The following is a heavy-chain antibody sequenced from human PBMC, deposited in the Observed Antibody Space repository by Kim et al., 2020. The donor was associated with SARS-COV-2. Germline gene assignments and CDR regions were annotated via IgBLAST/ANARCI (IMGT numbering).Heavy chain of an antibody. Sequence: ASVKVSCKASGYTFTSYDINWVRQATGQGLEWMGWMNPNSGNTGYAQKFQGRVTMTRNTSISTAYMELSSLRSEDTAVYYCARGKSITIFGVVIFVRYMDVWGKGTTVTVSS. CDR2: MNPNSGNT. D-gene: IGHD3-3*01. V-gene: IGHV1-8*01. CDR1: GYTFTSYD. J-gene: IGHJ6*03. CDR3: ARGKSITIFGVVIFVRYMDV.